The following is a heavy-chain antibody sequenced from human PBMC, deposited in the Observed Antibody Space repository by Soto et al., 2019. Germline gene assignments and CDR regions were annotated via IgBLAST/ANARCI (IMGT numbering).Heavy chain of an antibody. D-gene: IGHD1-7*01. CDR1: GYTFTGYY. V-gene: IGHV1-2*02. J-gene: IGHJ4*02. CDR2: INPNSGGT. Sequence: ASVKVSCKASGYTFTGYYMHWVRQAPGQGLEWMGWINPNSGGTNYAQKFQGRFTISRDTSKNTLSLQMNSLRVEDTAVYYCVRGELRPRFDYWGQGTLVTVSS. CDR3: VRGELRPRFDY.